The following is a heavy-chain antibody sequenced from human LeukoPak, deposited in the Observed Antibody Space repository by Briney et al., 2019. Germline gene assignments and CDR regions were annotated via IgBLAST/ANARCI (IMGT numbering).Heavy chain of an antibody. V-gene: IGHV4-39*02. Sequence: LRETLSPTCTVSGDSISSSSYYWGWIRQPPGKGLEWIGSIYYSGSTYYNPSLKSRVTMFVDTSKNQFSLKLSSVTAADTAVYYCARDANDYFDYWGQGTLVTVSS. CDR3: ARDANDYFDY. J-gene: IGHJ4*02. CDR1: GDSISSSSYY. CDR2: IYYSGST.